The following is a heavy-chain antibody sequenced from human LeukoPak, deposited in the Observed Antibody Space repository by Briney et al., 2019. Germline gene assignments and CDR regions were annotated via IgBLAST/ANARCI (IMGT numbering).Heavy chain of an antibody. CDR1: GYTFTSYG. CDR2: ISAYNGNT. CDR3: ARDLGSPGGDGYKAIDY. Sequence: GASVKVSCKASGYTFTSYGISWVRQAPGQGLEWMGWISAYNGNTNYAQKLQGRVTMTTDTSTSTAYMELRSLRSDDTAVYYCARDLGSPGGDGYKAIDYWGQGTLVTVSS. D-gene: IGHD5-24*01. V-gene: IGHV1-18*01. J-gene: IGHJ4*02.